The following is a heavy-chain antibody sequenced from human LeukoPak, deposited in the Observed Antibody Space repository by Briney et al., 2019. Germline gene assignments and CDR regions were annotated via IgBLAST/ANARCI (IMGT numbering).Heavy chain of an antibody. J-gene: IGHJ4*02. CDR3: AKDNTGGGYPTYYFDC. V-gene: IGHV3-15*01. CDR1: GFTFSNGW. D-gene: IGHD3-22*01. Sequence: PGGSLRLSCAASGFTFSNGWMSWVRQAPRKGLEWVGQIKTESDGATTDYAAPVKGRFTISRDDSKNTLFLQMNSLKTEDTAVYYCAKDNTGGGYPTYYFDCWGQGTLVTVSS. CDR2: IKTESDGATT.